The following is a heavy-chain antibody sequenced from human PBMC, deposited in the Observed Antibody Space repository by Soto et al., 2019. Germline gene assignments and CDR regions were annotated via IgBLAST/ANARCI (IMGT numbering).Heavy chain of an antibody. Sequence: GGSLRLSCAASGFTFSSYAMSWVRQAPGKGLEWVSAISGSGGSTYYADSVKGRFTIPRDNSKNTLYLQMNSLRAEDTAVYYCAKRIGYSSSAGDYWGQGTLVTVSS. V-gene: IGHV3-23*01. D-gene: IGHD6-13*01. CDR1: GFTFSSYA. J-gene: IGHJ4*02. CDR2: ISGSGGST. CDR3: AKRIGYSSSAGDY.